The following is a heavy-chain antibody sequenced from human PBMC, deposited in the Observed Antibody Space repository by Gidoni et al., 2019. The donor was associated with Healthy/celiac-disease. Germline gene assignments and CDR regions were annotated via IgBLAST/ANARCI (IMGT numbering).Heavy chain of an antibody. CDR2: IYYSGST. D-gene: IGHD2-2*02. V-gene: IGHV4-31*03. CDR1: GGSISSGGYS. J-gene: IGHJ3*02. Sequence: QVQLQESGPGLVKPSQTLSLTCTVSGGSISSGGYSWSWIRQHPGKGLEWIGYIYYSGSTYYNPSLKSRVTISVDTSKNQFSLKLSSVTAADTAVYYCARGEGAVPAAIHLGAFDIWGQGTMVTVSS. CDR3: ARGEGAVPAAIHLGAFDI.